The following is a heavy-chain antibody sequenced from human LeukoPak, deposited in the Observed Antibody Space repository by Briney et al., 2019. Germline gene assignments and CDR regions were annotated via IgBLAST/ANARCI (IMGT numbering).Heavy chain of an antibody. V-gene: IGHV3-30*02. CDR1: GFTFSSYG. CDR3: ARGLRYDFWSGYYGFDY. D-gene: IGHD3-3*01. J-gene: IGHJ4*02. Sequence: GGSLRLSCAASGFTFSSYGMHWVRQAPGKGLEWVAFIRYDGSNKYYADSVKGRFTISRDNSKNTLYLQMNSLRAEDTAVYYCARGLRYDFWSGYYGFDYWGQGTLVTVSS. CDR2: IRYDGSNK.